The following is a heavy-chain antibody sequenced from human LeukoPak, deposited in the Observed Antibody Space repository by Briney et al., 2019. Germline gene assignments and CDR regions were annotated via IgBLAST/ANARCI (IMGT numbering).Heavy chain of an antibody. Sequence: SETLSLTCTVSGGSISGYYWSWIRQPPGKGLEWVGYISYSGSTNYNPSLKSRVTISVDTSKNQFSLKLSSVTAADTAIYYCARDGRAGSLFAYWGQGTLVTVSS. CDR2: ISYSGST. V-gene: IGHV4-59*01. J-gene: IGHJ4*02. CDR3: ARDGRAGSLFAY. D-gene: IGHD6-19*01. CDR1: GGSISGYY.